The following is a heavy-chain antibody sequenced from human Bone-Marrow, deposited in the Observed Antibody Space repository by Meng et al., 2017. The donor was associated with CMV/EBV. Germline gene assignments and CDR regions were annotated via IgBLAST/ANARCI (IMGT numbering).Heavy chain of an antibody. V-gene: IGHV3-30-3*01. CDR1: GFTFSSYA. Sequence: GGSLRLSCAASGFTFSSYAMHWVRQAPGKGLEWVAVISYDGSNKYYADSVKGRFTISRDNSKNTLYLQMNSLRAEDTAVYYCARDPVYYGSGNDAFDIWGQGPMVTVSS. CDR2: ISYDGSNK. CDR3: ARDPVYYGSGNDAFDI. J-gene: IGHJ3*02. D-gene: IGHD3-10*01.